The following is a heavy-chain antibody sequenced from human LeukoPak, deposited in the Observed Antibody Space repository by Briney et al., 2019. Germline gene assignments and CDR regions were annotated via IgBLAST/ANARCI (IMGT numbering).Heavy chain of an antibody. D-gene: IGHD3-3*01. CDR2: ISGSGGST. CDR1: GFTFSGYA. CDR3: ALFGVTRFFDY. J-gene: IGHJ4*02. Sequence: GGSLRLSCAASGFTFSGYATNWVRQAPGKGLEWVSTISGSGGSTYYAGSVKGRFTISRDNSKNTLYLQMSSLRAEDTAVYYCALFGVTRFFDYWGQGTLVTVSS. V-gene: IGHV3-23*01.